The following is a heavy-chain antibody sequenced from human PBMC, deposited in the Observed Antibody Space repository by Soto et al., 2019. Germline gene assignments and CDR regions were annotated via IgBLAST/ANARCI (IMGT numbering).Heavy chain of an antibody. D-gene: IGHD1-26*01. J-gene: IGHJ3*02. CDR1: GLTFSNAS. V-gene: IGHV3-15*01. CDR2: IQPEGDGGKS. Sequence: EVQLVESGGGLVQPGGSLRLSCAGSGLTFSNASMNWVRQSPGKGLEWVGRIQPEGDGGKSDYPADVRGTLTSYRDDTTNTLYRQLNSLRTEDTAVYYCTSDSGWEFGIWCQGTMVTVSS. CDR3: TSDSGWEFGI.